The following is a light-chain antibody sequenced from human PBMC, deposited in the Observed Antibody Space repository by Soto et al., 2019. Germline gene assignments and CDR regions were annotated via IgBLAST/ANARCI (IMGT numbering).Light chain of an antibody. CDR2: DVN. CDR1: SSDFGGYNY. CDR3: SSYTSKNTLI. J-gene: IGLJ2*01. V-gene: IGLV2-14*03. Sequence: QSVLTQPVSVSGSPGQSITLSCTGTSSDFGGYNYVSWYQQHPGRVPKLMIYDVNNRPSGVSDRFSDSKSGNTASLAISGLQAEDEAYYYCSSYTSKNTLIFGGGTKLTVL.